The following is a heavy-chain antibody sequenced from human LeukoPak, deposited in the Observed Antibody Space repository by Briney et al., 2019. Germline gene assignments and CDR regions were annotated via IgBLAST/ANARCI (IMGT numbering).Heavy chain of an antibody. CDR3: ARDESITGTTGAFDI. CDR2: ISSSGSTI. Sequence: GGSLRLSCAASGFTFSSYEMNWVRQAPGKGLEWVSYISSSGSTIYYADSVKGRFTISRDNAKNSLYLQMNSLRAEDTAVYYCARDESITGTTGAFDIWGQGTMVTVSS. D-gene: IGHD1-7*01. J-gene: IGHJ3*02. CDR1: GFTFSSYE. V-gene: IGHV3-48*03.